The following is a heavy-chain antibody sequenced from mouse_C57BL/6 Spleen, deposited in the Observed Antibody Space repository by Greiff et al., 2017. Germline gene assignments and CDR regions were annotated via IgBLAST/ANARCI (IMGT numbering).Heavy chain of an antibody. Sequence: VQLMESGPGLVQPSQSLSITCTVSGFSLTSYGVHWVRQSPGKGLEWLGVIWRGGSTDYNAAFMSRLSITKDNSKSQVFFKMNSLQADDTAIYYCAKNLLGRGYYAMDYWGQGTSVTVSS. CDR1: GFSLTSYG. D-gene: IGHD4-1*01. J-gene: IGHJ4*01. CDR2: IWRGGST. CDR3: AKNLLGRGYYAMDY. V-gene: IGHV2-5*01.